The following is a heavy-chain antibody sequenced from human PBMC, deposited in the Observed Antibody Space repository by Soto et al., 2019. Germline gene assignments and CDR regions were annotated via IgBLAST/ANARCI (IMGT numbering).Heavy chain of an antibody. CDR1: GYTFTSYG. V-gene: IGHV1-18*01. CDR3: ASFPHDKYYYYYMDV. Sequence: ASVKVSCKASGYTFTSYGISWVRQAPGQGLEWMGWISAYNGNTNYAQKLQGRVTMTTDTSTSTAYMELRSLRSDDTAVYYCASFPHDKYYYYYMDVWGKGTTVTVSS. J-gene: IGHJ6*03. CDR2: ISAYNGNT. D-gene: IGHD1-1*01.